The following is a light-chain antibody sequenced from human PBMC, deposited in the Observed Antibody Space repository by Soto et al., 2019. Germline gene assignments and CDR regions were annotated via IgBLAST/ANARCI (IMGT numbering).Light chain of an antibody. J-gene: IGKJ1*01. Sequence: EIVMTQSPAPLSVSPGERATLSCRASQSVSGNLAWYQQKPGQAPRLLIYGASTRAAGIPARFSGSGCGREFTITISSLQAEDFAVYYWQQYNNWPPGFGQGTKVEIK. CDR3: QQYNNWPPG. CDR1: QSVSGN. V-gene: IGKV3-15*01. CDR2: GAS.